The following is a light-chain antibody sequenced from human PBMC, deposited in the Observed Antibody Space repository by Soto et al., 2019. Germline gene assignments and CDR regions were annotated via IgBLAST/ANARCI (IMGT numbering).Light chain of an antibody. CDR2: DVS. V-gene: IGLV2-14*01. CDR1: TGDIGGYNY. Sequence: QSALTQPASVSGSPRQSITISCTGTTGDIGGYNYVSWYQQHPGKAPKLMIYDVSNRPSGVSNRFSGSKSGNAAFLTISGLQAEDEADYFCSSYTSSNTVVFGGGTKLTVL. J-gene: IGLJ2*01. CDR3: SSYTSSNTVV.